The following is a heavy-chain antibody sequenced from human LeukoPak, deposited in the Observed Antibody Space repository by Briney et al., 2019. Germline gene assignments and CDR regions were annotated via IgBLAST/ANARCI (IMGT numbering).Heavy chain of an antibody. CDR3: ARAAEYQLHYTVHYGMDV. J-gene: IGHJ6*02. Sequence: SETLSLTCTVSGGSISSGGYYWSWIRXXXXXXXXXXGXXXXSGSTYYNPSLKSRVTISVDTSKNQFSLKLSSVTAADTAVYYCARAAEYQLHYTVHYGMDVWGQGTTVTVSS. CDR1: GGSISSGGYY. CDR2: XXXSGST. D-gene: IGHD2-2*01. V-gene: IGHV4-31*03.